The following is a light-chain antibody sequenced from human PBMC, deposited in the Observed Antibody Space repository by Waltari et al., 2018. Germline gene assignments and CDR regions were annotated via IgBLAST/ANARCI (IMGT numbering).Light chain of an antibody. CDR2: EVS. CDR1: SRDVGNYNY. CDR3: ASYTTSDTIV. J-gene: IGLJ1*01. Sequence: QSALTPPASLSGSPGQSITISFTGTSRDVGNYNYVTWYQHHPGKIPKVIINEVSNRPAGISSRFSGSKSGNTASLTISGLQADDEADYYCASYTTSDTIVFGTGTGVTVL. V-gene: IGLV2-14*01.